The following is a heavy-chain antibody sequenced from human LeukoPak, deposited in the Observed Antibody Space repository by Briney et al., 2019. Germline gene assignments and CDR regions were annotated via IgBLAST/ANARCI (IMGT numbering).Heavy chain of an antibody. CDR2: ISGSGGST. V-gene: IGHV3-23*01. CDR1: GFTFSSYA. D-gene: IGHD3-3*01. CDR3: AKVRVYYDFWSGYYPYFDY. Sequence: GGSLRLSCAASGFTFSSYAMSWVRRAPGKGLEWVSAISGSGGSTYYADSVKGRFTISRDNSKNTLYLQMNSLRAEDTAVYYCAKVRVYYDFWSGYYPYFDYWGQGTLVTVSS. J-gene: IGHJ4*02.